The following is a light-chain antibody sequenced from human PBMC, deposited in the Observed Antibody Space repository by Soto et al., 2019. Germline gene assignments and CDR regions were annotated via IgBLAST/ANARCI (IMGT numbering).Light chain of an antibody. V-gene: IGKV4-1*01. CDR1: QSILFSSNNKNY. CDR2: WAS. J-gene: IGKJ4*01. Sequence: DIVMTQSPDSLAVSLGERATINCKSSQSILFSSNNKNYLTWYQQKPGQPPKPLIYWASTRESGVPDRFSGSGSGKDFTLTISSLQAEDVAVYSCQQYYSTPVTFGGGTKVEIK. CDR3: QQYYSTPVT.